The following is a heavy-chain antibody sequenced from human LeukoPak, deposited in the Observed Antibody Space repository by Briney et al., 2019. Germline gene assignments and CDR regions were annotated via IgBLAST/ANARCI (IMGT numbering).Heavy chain of an antibody. CDR2: IRYDGSNK. J-gene: IGHJ4*02. D-gene: IGHD2-15*01. CDR3: AKAAPGYCSGGSCYYFDY. CDR1: GFTFSSYG. V-gene: IGHV3-30*02. Sequence: GGSLRLSCAASGFTFSSYGMHWVRQAPGKGLEWVAFIRYDGSNKYYADSVKGRFTISRDNSKNTLYLQMNSLRAEDTAVYYCAKAAPGYCSGGSCYYFDYWGQGTLVTVSS.